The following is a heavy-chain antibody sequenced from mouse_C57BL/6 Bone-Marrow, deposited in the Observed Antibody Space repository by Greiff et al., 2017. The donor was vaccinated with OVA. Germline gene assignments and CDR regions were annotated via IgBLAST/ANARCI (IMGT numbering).Heavy chain of an antibody. Sequence: VKLVESGAELVRPGASVKLSCKASGYTFTSYGISWVKQRTGQGLEWIGEIYPRSGNTYSNEKFKGKATLTADKSSSTAYMELRSLTSEDSAVYFCARTYGSSPLADWGQGTLVTVSA. D-gene: IGHD1-1*01. J-gene: IGHJ3*01. CDR1: GYTFTSYG. V-gene: IGHV1-81*01. CDR2: IYPRSGNT. CDR3: ARTYGSSPLAD.